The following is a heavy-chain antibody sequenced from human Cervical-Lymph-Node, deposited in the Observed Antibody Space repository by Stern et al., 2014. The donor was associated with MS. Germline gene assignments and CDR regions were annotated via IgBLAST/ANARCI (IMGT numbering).Heavy chain of an antibody. V-gene: IGHV1-3*04. J-gene: IGHJ5*02. CDR2: INTANGDT. CDR1: GYTFTSYA. CDR3: GRGQQSFDP. Sequence: QVQLVQSGAEVKKPGASVKVSCKAFGYTFTSYAIHWVRQAPGQRLEWMGRINTANGDTYYSEKFQGRVTFTRDTSANTAYMELFSLTSEDTTVYYCGRGQQSFDPWGQGTLVTVSA. D-gene: IGHD6-13*01.